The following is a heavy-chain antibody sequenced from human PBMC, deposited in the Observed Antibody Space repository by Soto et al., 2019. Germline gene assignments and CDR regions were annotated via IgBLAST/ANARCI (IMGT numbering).Heavy chain of an antibody. CDR3: ARSIAVAGTRWFDP. D-gene: IGHD6-19*01. CDR1: GGSISSYY. V-gene: IGHV4-59*01. Sequence: PPQHLSLTCTVSGGSISSYYWSWIRQPPGKGLEWIGYIYYSGSTNYNPSLKSRVTISVDTSKNQFSLKLSSVTAADTAVYYCARSIAVAGTRWFDPWGQGPLGTV. CDR2: IYYSGST. J-gene: IGHJ5*02.